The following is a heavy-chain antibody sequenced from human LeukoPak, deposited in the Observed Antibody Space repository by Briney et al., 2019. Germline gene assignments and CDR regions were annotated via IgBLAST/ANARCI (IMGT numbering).Heavy chain of an antibody. CDR3: ARGWSRYSSGWKYYFDY. D-gene: IGHD6-19*01. CDR2: INPSGSST. V-gene: IGHV1-46*01. J-gene: IGHJ4*02. Sequence: ASVKVSCKASGYTFTSYYMHWVRQAPGQGLEWMGIINPSGSSTSYAQKFQGRVTMTRDMSTSTVYMELSSLRSEDTAVYYCARGWSRYSSGWKYYFDYWGQGTLVTVSS. CDR1: GYTFTSYY.